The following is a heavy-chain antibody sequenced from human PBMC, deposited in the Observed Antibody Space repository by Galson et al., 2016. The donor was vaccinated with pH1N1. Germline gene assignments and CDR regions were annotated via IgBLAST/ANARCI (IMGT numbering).Heavy chain of an antibody. CDR1: GYSFATYW. V-gene: IGHV5-51*01. Sequence: QSGAEVKKPGDSLKISCQGSGYSFATYWVGWVRQMPGKGLEWVGIIYPSDSDTRYNPSFRGRVTISVDKSINTAYLQWSSLKASDAAMYYCARHDGDCVGSLYFDYWGQGALITVSS. CDR3: ARHDGDCVGSLYFDY. D-gene: IGHD2-21*02. CDR2: IYPSDSDT. J-gene: IGHJ4*02.